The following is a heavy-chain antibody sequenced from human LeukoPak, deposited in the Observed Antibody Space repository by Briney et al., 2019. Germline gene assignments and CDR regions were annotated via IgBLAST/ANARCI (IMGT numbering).Heavy chain of an antibody. Sequence: GGSLRLSCAASGFTFRNKWMHWVRQAPGKGPVWVSRINSDGSITNYAASVKGRFTISRDNAKNTVYLQMNSLRAEDTAVYYCAKWDFGWGQGTLVTVSS. CDR2: INSDGSIT. J-gene: IGHJ4*02. CDR3: AKWDFG. CDR1: GFTFRNKW. D-gene: IGHD1-26*01. V-gene: IGHV3-74*01.